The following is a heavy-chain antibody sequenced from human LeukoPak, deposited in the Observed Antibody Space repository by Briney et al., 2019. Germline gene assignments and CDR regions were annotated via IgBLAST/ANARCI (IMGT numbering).Heavy chain of an antibody. CDR1: GYTLTELS. V-gene: IGHV1-24*01. CDR3: ATDPYYYDSSGYPEFDP. CDR2: FDPEDGET. J-gene: IGHJ5*02. Sequence: ASVKVSRKVSGYTLTELSMHWVRQAPGKGLEWMGGFDPEDGETIYAQKFQGRVTMTEDTSTDTAYMELSSLRSEDTAVYYCATDPYYYDSSGYPEFDPWGQGTLVTVSP. D-gene: IGHD3-22*01.